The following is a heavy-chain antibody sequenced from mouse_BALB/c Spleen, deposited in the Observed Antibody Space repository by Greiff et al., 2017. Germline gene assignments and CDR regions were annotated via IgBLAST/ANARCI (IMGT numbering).Heavy chain of an antibody. CDR2: INSNGGST. J-gene: IGHJ4*01. V-gene: IGHV5-6-3*01. CDR1: GFTFSSYG. CDR3: ARESRGYAMDY. Sequence: EVMLVESGGGLVQPGGSLKLSCAASGFTFSSYGMSWVRQTPDNRLELVATINSNGGSTYYPDSVKGRFTISRDNAKNTLYLQMSSLKSEDTAMYYCARESRGYAMDYWGQGTSVTVSS.